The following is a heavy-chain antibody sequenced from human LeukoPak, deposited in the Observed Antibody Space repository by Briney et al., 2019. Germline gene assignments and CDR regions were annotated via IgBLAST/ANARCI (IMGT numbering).Heavy chain of an antibody. V-gene: IGHV3-7*01. Sequence: GGSLRLSCAASGFTFSSYWMSWVRQAPGKGLEWVANIKHDGSEKYYVDSVKGRFTISRDNAKTSLYLQMNSLRAEDTAVYYCARDLSGVTGYTYGRGIDYWGQGTLVTVSS. CDR2: IKHDGSEK. J-gene: IGHJ4*02. D-gene: IGHD5-18*01. CDR3: ARDLSGVTGYTYGRGIDY. CDR1: GFTFSSYW.